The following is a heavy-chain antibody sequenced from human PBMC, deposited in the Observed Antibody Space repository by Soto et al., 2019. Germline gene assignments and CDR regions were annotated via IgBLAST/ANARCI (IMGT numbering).Heavy chain of an antibody. Sequence: GGSLRLSCAASGFTFSSYWMHWVRQAPGKGLVWVSRINSDGSSTTYADSVKGRLTFSRDNTKNTLYLQMNSLRAEDTAIYYCARDEGYGYGVDYWGQGTLVTVSS. CDR2: INSDGSST. CDR1: GFTFSSYW. D-gene: IGHD5-18*01. CDR3: ARDEGYGYGVDY. J-gene: IGHJ4*02. V-gene: IGHV3-74*01.